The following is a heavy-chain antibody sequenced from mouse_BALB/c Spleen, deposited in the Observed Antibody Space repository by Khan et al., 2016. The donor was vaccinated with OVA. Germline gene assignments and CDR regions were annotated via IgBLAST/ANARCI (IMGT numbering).Heavy chain of an antibody. CDR2: IWAGGST. CDR3: ARLEDI. D-gene: IGHD1-3*01. CDR1: GFSLTSYG. Sequence: QMQLEESGPGLVVPSQSLSITCAVSGFSLTSYGVHWVRQPPGKGLEWLGVIWAGGSTNYNSALMSRLSISKDNSKSQVFLKMNSLQTDDTAMYYCARLEDIWGQGTTLTVSS. J-gene: IGHJ2*01. V-gene: IGHV2-9*02.